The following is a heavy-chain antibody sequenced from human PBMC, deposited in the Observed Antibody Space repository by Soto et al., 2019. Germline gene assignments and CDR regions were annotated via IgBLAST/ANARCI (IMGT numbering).Heavy chain of an antibody. J-gene: IGHJ6*02. D-gene: IGHD1-26*01. CDR1: GYTFTSYY. CDR3: ARDDGMSHYYYGMDV. Sequence: GASVKVSCKASGYTFTSYYMHWVRQAPGQGLEWMGIINPSGGSTSYAQKFQGRVTMTRDTSTSTVYMELSSLRSEDTAVYYCARDDGMSHYYYGMDVWGQGTTVTVSS. CDR2: INPSGGST. V-gene: IGHV1-46*01.